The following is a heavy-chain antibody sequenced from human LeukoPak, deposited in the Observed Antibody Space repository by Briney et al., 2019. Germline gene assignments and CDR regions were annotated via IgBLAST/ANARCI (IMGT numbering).Heavy chain of an antibody. V-gene: IGHV3-30*03. D-gene: IGHD3-10*01. CDR3: ARDPYYYGSGSFN. Sequence: GGSLRLSCAASGFTFSSYGMHWVRQAPGKGLEWVAVISYDGSNKYYADSVKGRFTISRDNSKNTLYLQMNSLRAEDTAVYYCARDPYYYGSGSFNWGQGTLVTVSS. J-gene: IGHJ4*02. CDR2: ISYDGSNK. CDR1: GFTFSSYG.